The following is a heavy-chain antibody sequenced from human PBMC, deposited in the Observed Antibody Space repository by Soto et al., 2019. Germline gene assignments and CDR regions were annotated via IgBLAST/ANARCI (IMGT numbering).Heavy chain of an antibody. J-gene: IGHJ4*02. Sequence: SETLSLTCAVPGDSINNSYWSWIRQPPGKRLEWIGNIFYTGTTTYNPSLESRVTMSVDTSKNQFSLKLNSVDAADTAVYYCAKYRRTEAEGFTLDYWGRGILVTVSS. D-gene: IGHD6-13*01. CDR1: GDSINNSY. V-gene: IGHV4-59*01. CDR2: IFYTGTT. CDR3: AKYRRTEAEGFTLDY.